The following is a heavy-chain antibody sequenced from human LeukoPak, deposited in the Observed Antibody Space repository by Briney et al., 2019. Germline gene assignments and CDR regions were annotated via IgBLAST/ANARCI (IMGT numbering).Heavy chain of an antibody. V-gene: IGHV4-30-2*01. CDR1: GGSISSGGYS. D-gene: IGHD2-2*01. Sequence: SETLSLTCAVSGGSISSGGYSWSWIRQPPGKGLEWIGYIYHSGSTYYNPSLKSRVTISVDRSKNQFSLKLSSVTAADTAVYYCARAFDKYQLPNAFDIWGQGTMVTVSS. CDR3: ARAFDKYQLPNAFDI. J-gene: IGHJ3*02. CDR2: IYHSGST.